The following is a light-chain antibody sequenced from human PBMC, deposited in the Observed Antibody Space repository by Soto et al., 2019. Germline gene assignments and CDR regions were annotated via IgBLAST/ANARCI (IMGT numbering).Light chain of an antibody. CDR3: MQGVQTPFT. V-gene: IGKV2-28*01. J-gene: IGKJ3*01. CDR2: LGS. Sequence: DIVMTQSPLSLPVTPGEPASISCRSSQSLLFSNGYNYLDWYLQKPGQSPQLLIYLGSNRASGVPDRFSGSGLGTDFTLKISRVEAEDVGVYYCMQGVQTPFTFGPGTKVDIK. CDR1: QSLLFSNGYNY.